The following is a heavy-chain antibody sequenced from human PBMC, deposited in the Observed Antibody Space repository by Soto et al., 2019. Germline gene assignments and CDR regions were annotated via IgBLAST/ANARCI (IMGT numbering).Heavy chain of an antibody. CDR3: ARDRIAAVGKGTGTFDY. D-gene: IGHD6-13*01. CDR2: ISPKSGGT. Sequence: ASVKVSCKASGYTFINYYMHWVRQAPGQGFEWMGRISPKSGGTNYAQKFQGRVSMTWDTSLKTAYMELSSLMSEDTAVYYCARDRIAAVGKGTGTFDYWGQGTLVTVSS. J-gene: IGHJ4*02. V-gene: IGHV1-2*02. CDR1: GYTFINYY.